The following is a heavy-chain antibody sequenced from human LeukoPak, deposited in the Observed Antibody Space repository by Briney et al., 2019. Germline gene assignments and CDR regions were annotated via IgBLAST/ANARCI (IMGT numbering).Heavy chain of an antibody. D-gene: IGHD3-22*01. V-gene: IGHV3-48*03. Sequence: PGGSLRLSCAASGFTFSTYDMNWVRQAPGKGLEWVSHISTTGTTVYYADAVKGRFTISRDNSKNTLCLQMNSLKVEDTAVYFCARGRGFGSSGYHHYFDDWGQGTLVTVSS. J-gene: IGHJ4*02. CDR3: ARGRGFGSSGYHHYFDD. CDR2: ISTTGTTV. CDR1: GFTFSTYD.